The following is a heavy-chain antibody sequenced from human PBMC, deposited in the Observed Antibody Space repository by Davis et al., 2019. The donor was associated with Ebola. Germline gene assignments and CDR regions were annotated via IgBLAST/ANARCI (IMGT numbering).Heavy chain of an antibody. CDR3: ARTQFYFDS. CDR1: GFTFSSYR. V-gene: IGHV3-74*01. Sequence: GESLKISCAASGFTFSSYRMHWVRQAPVKGLVWVSRISGDESTTDYADSVKGRFTISRDNVKNMLYLQMNSLRAEDTAVYYCARTQFYFDSWGQGILVTVSS. CDR2: ISGDESTT. J-gene: IGHJ4*02.